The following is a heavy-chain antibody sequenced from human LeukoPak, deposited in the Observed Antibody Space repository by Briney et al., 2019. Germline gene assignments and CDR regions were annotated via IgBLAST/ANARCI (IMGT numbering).Heavy chain of an antibody. Sequence: GGSLRLSCAASGFTFSNYWIHWVRQAPGKGLVWVSRINTDGSSTKYADSVKGRFTISRDNAQNTLYLQMNSLRAEDTAVYYCATVAGTFSDAFDIWGQGTMVTVSS. CDR1: GFTFSNYW. D-gene: IGHD6-19*01. CDR2: INTDGSST. V-gene: IGHV3-74*03. CDR3: ATVAGTFSDAFDI. J-gene: IGHJ3*02.